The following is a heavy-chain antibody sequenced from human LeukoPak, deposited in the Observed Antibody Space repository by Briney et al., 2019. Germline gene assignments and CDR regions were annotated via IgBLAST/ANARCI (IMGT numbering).Heavy chain of an antibody. J-gene: IGHJ4*02. D-gene: IGHD2-2*01. CDR2: FNPSGGNT. CDR1: GYTFTNYY. CDR3: ARDRAYSLGYCSSTSCFGGDY. Sequence: ASVKVSCKASGYTFTNYYMHWVRQAPGQGLEWMGVFNPSGGNTNYAQKLQGRVTMTTDTSTSTAYMELRSLRSDDTAVYYCARDRAYSLGYCSSTSCFGGDYWGQGTLVTVSS. V-gene: IGHV1-46*01.